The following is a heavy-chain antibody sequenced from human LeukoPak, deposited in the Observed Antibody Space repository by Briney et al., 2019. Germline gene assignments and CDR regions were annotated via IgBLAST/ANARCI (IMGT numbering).Heavy chain of an antibody. J-gene: IGHJ5*02. CDR3: ARLNYYDSSGSKFDP. D-gene: IGHD3-22*01. Sequence: GEPLKISCKVSGHSVYNYWIGWVRQMPGKGLEWMGIIYPGDSDTRYSPSFQGQVTISADKSISTAYLQWSSLKASDTAMYYCARLNYYDSSGSKFDPWGQGTLVTVSS. CDR1: GHSVYNYW. V-gene: IGHV5-51*01. CDR2: IYPGDSDT.